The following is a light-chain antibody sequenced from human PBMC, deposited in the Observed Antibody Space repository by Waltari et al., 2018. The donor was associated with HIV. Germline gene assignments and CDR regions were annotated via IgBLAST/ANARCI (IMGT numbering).Light chain of an antibody. CDR3: TSYTPNDTRV. Sequence: QSALTQPASVSGSPGQSITISCSGTSSDFGFYNYVSWYQQVPGNVPKVIIYEVTRRPSGFFARFSGSRSGTTASLTISGLQPEYEADYYCTSYTPNDTRVFGGGTKVTVL. CDR2: EVT. J-gene: IGLJ3*02. CDR1: SSDFGFYNY. V-gene: IGLV2-14*01.